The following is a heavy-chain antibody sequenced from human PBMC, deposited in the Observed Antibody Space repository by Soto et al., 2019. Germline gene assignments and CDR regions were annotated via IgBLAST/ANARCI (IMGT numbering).Heavy chain of an antibody. J-gene: IGHJ4*02. CDR1: GFIFSGYW. V-gene: IGHV3-7*03. D-gene: IGHD6-6*01. CDR3: AGDPNARPADY. CDR2: INQGGSLR. Sequence: GGSLRLSCVASGFIFSGYWMTWVRQAPGRGLGWVANINQGGSLRKYVDSVKGRFTISSDNAKNSVYLQMNTLRAEDTAAYYCAGDPNARPADYWGQGTLVTVSS.